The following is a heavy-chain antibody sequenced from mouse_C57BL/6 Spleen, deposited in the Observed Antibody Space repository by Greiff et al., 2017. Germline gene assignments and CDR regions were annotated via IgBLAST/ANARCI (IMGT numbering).Heavy chain of an antibody. CDR3: AVTVVAHGYFDV. D-gene: IGHD1-1*01. J-gene: IGHJ1*03. CDR2: ISSGSSTI. V-gene: IGHV5-17*01. Sequence: EVNLVESGGGLVKPGGSLKLSCAASGFTFSDYGMHWVRQAPEKGLEWVAYISSGSSTIYYADTVKGRFTISRDNAKNPLFLQMTSLRSEDSGMYDCAVTVVAHGYFDVWGTGTTVTVSS. CDR1: GFTFSDYG.